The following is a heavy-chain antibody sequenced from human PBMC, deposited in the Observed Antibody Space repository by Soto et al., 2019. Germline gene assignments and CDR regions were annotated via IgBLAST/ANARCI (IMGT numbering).Heavy chain of an antibody. CDR3: AKDITIFGVVIKGAFDI. Sequence: GSLRLSCAASGFTFSSYWMHWVRQVPGKGLVWVSGTNEDGTTINYADSVKGRFTISRDNAKNSLYLQMNSLRAEDTALYYCAKDITIFGVVIKGAFDIWGQGTMVTVSS. CDR2: TNEDGTTI. J-gene: IGHJ3*02. V-gene: IGHV3-74*01. CDR1: GFTFSSYW. D-gene: IGHD3-3*01.